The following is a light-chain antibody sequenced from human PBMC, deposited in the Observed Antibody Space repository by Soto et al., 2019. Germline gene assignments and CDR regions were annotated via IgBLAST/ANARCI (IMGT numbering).Light chain of an antibody. CDR2: DAS. CDR3: QQYNNWPPVT. Sequence: EIVMTQSPATLPVSPAERATLSCRASQSVSNNLAWYQQRPGQAPRLLIYDASTRATGVQARFSGSGSGTEFTLTISSLQSEDFAGYYCQQYNNWPPVTFGGGTKVETK. J-gene: IGKJ4*01. V-gene: IGKV3-15*01. CDR1: QSVSNN.